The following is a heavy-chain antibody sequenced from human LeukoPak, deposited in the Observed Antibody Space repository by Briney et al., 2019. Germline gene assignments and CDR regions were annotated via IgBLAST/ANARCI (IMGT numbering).Heavy chain of an antibody. V-gene: IGHV4-59*01. CDR3: ARDPLDYYDSSGYYQTPRRHYGMDV. D-gene: IGHD3-22*01. CDR1: GGSISSYY. J-gene: IGHJ6*02. Sequence: PSETLCLTCTVSGGSISSYYWSWIRQPPGKGLEWIGYIYYSGSTNYNPSPKSRVTISVDTSKNQFSLKLSSVTAADTAVYYCARDPLDYYDSSGYYQTPRRHYGMDVWGQGTTVTVSS. CDR2: IYYSGST.